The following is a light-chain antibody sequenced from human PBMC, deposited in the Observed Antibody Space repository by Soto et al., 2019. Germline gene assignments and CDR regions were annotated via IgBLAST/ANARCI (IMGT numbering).Light chain of an antibody. V-gene: IGKV3-15*01. J-gene: IGKJ5*01. CDR2: GAS. CDR1: QSVSSN. CDR3: QQYNKWPPIT. Sequence: QSPATLSVSPGARATLSCRASQSVSSNLAWYQQKPGQAPRLLIYGASTRATGIPARFSGGGSGTEFTLTISSLQSEDFAVYYCQQYNKWPPITFGQGTRLEIK.